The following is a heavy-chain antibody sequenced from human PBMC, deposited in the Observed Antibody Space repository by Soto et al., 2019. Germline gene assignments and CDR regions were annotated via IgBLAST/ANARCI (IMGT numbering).Heavy chain of an antibody. V-gene: IGHV1-18*01. CDR1: GYTFTSYG. J-gene: IGHJ5*02. Sequence: AASVKVSCKASGYTFTSYGISWVRQAPGQGLEWMGWISAYNGNTNYAQKLQGRVTMTTDTSTSTAYMELRSLRSDDTAVYYCARDSPHCGGDCYPQNWFDPWGQGTLVTVSS. CDR2: ISAYNGNT. CDR3: ARDSPHCGGDCYPQNWFDP. D-gene: IGHD2-21*02.